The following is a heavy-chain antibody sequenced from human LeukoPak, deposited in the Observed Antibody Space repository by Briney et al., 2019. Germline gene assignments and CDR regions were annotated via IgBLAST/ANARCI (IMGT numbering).Heavy chain of an antibody. CDR2: FYYSDIT. V-gene: IGHV4-59*08. D-gene: IGHD4-17*01. J-gene: IGHJ4*02. CDR3: ANSIDFDYGDYYFDY. Sequence: PSETLSLTCTVSGGSISDYFWSWIRQPPGKGLECIGFFYYSDITYYNPSLKSRVTISLDTSKNQFSLKLSSVTAADTAVYYCANSIDFDYGDYYFDYWGQGALVTISS. CDR1: GGSISDYF.